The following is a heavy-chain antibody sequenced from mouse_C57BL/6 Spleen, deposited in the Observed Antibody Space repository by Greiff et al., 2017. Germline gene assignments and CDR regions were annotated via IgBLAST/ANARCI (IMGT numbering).Heavy chain of an antibody. CDR1: GYAFSSSW. J-gene: IGHJ4*01. Sequence: QVQLKESGPELVKPGASVKISCKASGYAFSSSWMNWVKQRPGTGLEWIGRIYPGDGDTNYNGKFKGKATLTADKSSSTAYMQLSSLTSEDSAVYFCARSSSGTHYYAMDYWGQGTSVTVSS. D-gene: IGHD3-2*02. V-gene: IGHV1-82*01. CDR3: ARSSSGTHYYAMDY. CDR2: IYPGDGDT.